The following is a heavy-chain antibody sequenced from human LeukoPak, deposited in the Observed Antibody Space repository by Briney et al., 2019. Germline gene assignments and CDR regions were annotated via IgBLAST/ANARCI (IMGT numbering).Heavy chain of an antibody. Sequence: ASVKVSRKASGYTFTSYDINWVRQATGQGLEWMGWMNPNSGNTGYAQKFQGRVTITRNTSISTAYMELSSLRSEDTAVYYCARGIYGDYQYYYFDYWGQGTLVTVSS. D-gene: IGHD4-17*01. CDR3: ARGIYGDYQYYYFDY. J-gene: IGHJ4*02. CDR2: MNPNSGNT. CDR1: GYTFTSYD. V-gene: IGHV1-8*03.